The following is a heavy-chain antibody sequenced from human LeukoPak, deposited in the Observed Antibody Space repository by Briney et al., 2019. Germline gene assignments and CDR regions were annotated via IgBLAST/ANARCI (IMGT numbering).Heavy chain of an antibody. D-gene: IGHD1-26*01. Sequence: PSETLSLTCTVSGGSISSSSYYWSWIRQPPGKWLEWIGEINHSGSTNYNPSLKSRATISVDTSKNQFSLKVSSVTAADTVVYYCARRRWEQYGKAFDYWGQGTLVTVSS. CDR3: ARRRWEQYGKAFDY. V-gene: IGHV4-39*07. CDR1: GGSISSSSYY. J-gene: IGHJ4*02. CDR2: INHSGST.